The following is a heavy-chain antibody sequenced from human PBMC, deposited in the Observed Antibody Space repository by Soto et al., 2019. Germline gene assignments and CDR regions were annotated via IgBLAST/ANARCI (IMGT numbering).Heavy chain of an antibody. CDR2: ISYDGSNK. V-gene: IGHV3-30-3*01. CDR1: GFTFSSYA. D-gene: IGHD1-26*01. J-gene: IGHJ4*02. CDR3: ARSSGSYFDY. Sequence: QVQLVESGGGVVQPGRSLRLSCAASGFTFSSYAMHWVRQAPGKGPEWVAVISYDGSNKYYADSVKGRFTISRDNSKNTLYLQMNSLRAEDTAVYYCARSSGSYFDYWGQGTLVTVSS.